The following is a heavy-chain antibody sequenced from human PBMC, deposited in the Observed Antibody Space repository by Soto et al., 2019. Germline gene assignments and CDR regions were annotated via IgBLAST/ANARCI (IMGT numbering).Heavy chain of an antibody. V-gene: IGHV1-8*01. D-gene: IGHD6-13*01. J-gene: IGHJ5*02. CDR3: ARMSSSSWYNWFDP. CDR1: GYTFTSYD. Sequence: QVPLVQSGAEVKKPGASVKVSCKASGYTFTSYDINWGRQATGQGLEWMGWMNPNSGNTGYAEKFQGRVTMTRNTSMSTVYMELSSLRSEDTAVYYCARMSSSSWYNWFDPWGQGTLVTVSS. CDR2: MNPNSGNT.